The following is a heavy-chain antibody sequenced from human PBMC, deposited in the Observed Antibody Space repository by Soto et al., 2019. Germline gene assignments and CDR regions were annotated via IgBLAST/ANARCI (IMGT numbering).Heavy chain of an antibody. CDR1: GGTFSNSA. CDR2: IMPIFRTP. Sequence: QVQLEQSGAEVKKPGSSVKVSCKASGGTFSNSAISWVRQAPGQGLEWMGGIMPIFRTPDYAQKFQGRVTITADESTSTAYMALSGLKSDATAVYSCARDKDRQQLGGNYYYILDVWGQGTTVTVSS. V-gene: IGHV1-69*12. CDR3: ARDKDRQQLGGNYYYILDV. D-gene: IGHD3-3*02. J-gene: IGHJ6*02.